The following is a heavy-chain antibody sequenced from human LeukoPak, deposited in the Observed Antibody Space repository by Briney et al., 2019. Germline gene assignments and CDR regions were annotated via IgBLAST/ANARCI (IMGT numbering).Heavy chain of an antibody. D-gene: IGHD3-10*01. CDR2: IRDGGST. CDR1: GFTFSTYA. J-gene: IGHJ4*02. Sequence: LRLSCAASGFTFSTYAMHWVRQSPGKGLEWIGEIRDGGSTNYNPSHKSRVTLSIDSSKNQFSLNLRSVTGADTAVYFCTRSSIRGVPTDWGQGTLVTVSS. V-gene: IGHV4-34*01. CDR3: TRSSIRGVPTD.